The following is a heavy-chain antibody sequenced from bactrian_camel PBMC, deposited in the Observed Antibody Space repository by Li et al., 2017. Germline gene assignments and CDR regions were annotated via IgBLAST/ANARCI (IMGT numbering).Heavy chain of an antibody. Sequence: HVQLVESGGGSVQAGGSLRLSCEVRGRIYNSWCMGWLRQTPGTERVWIAGIEYDGDTSVAKSVKGRFTISKDNAKNTLFLQMTSLKPEDTAIYYCAAARSRSTSCPLGLLRPDYWGQGTQVTVS. CDR3: AAARSRSTSCPLGLLRPDY. CDR1: GRIYNSWC. D-gene: IGHD3*01. V-gene: IGHV3S53*01. J-gene: IGHJ4*01. CDR2: IEYDGDT.